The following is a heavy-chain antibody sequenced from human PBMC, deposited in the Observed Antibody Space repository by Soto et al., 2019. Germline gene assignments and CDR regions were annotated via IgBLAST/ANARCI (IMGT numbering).Heavy chain of an antibody. V-gene: IGHV3-21*01. CDR2: ISSSSSYI. J-gene: IGHJ4*02. Sequence: PGGSLRLAGAASGFAFRSNSMNYFRQCPGKGLEWASSISSSSSYIYYADSVKGRFTISRDNAKNSLYLQMNSLRAEDTAVYYCASAGVGYSSGWYTDWGQGTLVTVSS. CDR1: GFAFRSNS. D-gene: IGHD6-19*01. CDR3: ASAGVGYSSGWYTD.